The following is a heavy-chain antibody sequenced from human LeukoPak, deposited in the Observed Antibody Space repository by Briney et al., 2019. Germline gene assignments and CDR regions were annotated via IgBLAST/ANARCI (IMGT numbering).Heavy chain of an antibody. Sequence: GGSLRLSCAASGFTFSNAWMSWVRQAPGKGLEWVGRIKSKTDGGTTDYAAPVKGRFTISRDDSKNTLYLRMNSLKTEDTAVYYCTTSIYGDYPDYWGQGTLVTVSS. CDR3: TTSIYGDYPDY. D-gene: IGHD4-17*01. J-gene: IGHJ4*02. CDR2: IKSKTDGGTT. CDR1: GFTFSNAW. V-gene: IGHV3-15*01.